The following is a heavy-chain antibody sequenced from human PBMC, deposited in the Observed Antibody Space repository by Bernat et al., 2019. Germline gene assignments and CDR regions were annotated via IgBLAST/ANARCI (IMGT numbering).Heavy chain of an antibody. J-gene: IGHJ4*02. D-gene: IGHD3-9*01. V-gene: IGHV3-30-3*01. CDR2: ISYDGSNK. CDR3: ASGLGGYYDILTGYYL. CDR1: GFTVSSNY. Sequence: VQLVESGGGLIQPGGSLRLSCAASGFTVSSNYMSWVRQAPGKGLEWVAVISYDGSNKYYADSVKGRFTISRDNSKNTLYLQMNSLRAEDTAVYYCASGLGGYYDILTGYYLWGQGTLVTVSS.